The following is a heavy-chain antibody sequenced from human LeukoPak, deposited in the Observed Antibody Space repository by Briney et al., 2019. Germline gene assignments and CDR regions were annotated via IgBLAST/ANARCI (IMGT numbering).Heavy chain of an antibody. CDR1: GGSISSGGYY. Sequence: SETLSLTCTVSGGSISSGGYYWSWIRQHPGKGLEWIGYIYYSGSTYYNPSLKSRVTISVDTSKNQFSLKLSSVTAADTAVYYCARGPGSWSDPWGQGTLVTVSS. J-gene: IGHJ5*02. CDR2: IYYSGST. V-gene: IGHV4-31*03. CDR3: ARGPGSWSDP.